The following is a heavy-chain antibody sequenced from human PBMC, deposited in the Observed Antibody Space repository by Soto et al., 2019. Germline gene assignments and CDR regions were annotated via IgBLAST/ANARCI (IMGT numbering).Heavy chain of an antibody. J-gene: IGHJ4*02. V-gene: IGHV3-48*03. CDR3: ARFGVAFEY. D-gene: IGHD3-10*01. CDR2: ISSSGSTI. CDR1: GFTFSSYE. Sequence: EVQLVESGGGLVQPGGSLRLSCAASGFTFSSYEMNWVRQAPGKGLEWVSYISSSGSTIYYADSVEGRFTISRDNAKKSLYLQMNSLRAEDTAVYYCARFGVAFEYWGQGTLGTVSS.